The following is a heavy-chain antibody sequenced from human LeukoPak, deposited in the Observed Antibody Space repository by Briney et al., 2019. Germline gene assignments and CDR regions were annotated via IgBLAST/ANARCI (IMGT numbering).Heavy chain of an antibody. D-gene: IGHD3-16*01. CDR2: ISGDGATT. V-gene: IGHV3-43*02. J-gene: IGHJ1*01. Sequence: PGGSLTLSCAASGFSFDDNAVYWVRQAPGKGLEWVSLISGDGATTYYADSVKGRFNISRDNSKSSLYLQMNSLRSEDSALYYCAKDNQRGGFQHWGQGTLVTVSS. CDR1: GFSFDDNA. CDR3: AKDNQRGGFQH.